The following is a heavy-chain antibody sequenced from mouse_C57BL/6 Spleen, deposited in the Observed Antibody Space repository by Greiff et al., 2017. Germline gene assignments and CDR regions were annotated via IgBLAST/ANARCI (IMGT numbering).Heavy chain of an antibody. J-gene: IGHJ4*01. CDR3: TTGDYDLYAMDY. Sequence: VQLQQSGAELVRPGASVKLSCPASGFNIKDYYMHWVKQRPEQGLEWIGRIDPEDGDTEYAPKFQGKATMTADTASNTAYLQLSSLTSEDTAVYYCTTGDYDLYAMDYWGQGTSVTVSS. CDR2: IDPEDGDT. CDR1: GFNIKDYY. V-gene: IGHV14-1*01. D-gene: IGHD2-4*01.